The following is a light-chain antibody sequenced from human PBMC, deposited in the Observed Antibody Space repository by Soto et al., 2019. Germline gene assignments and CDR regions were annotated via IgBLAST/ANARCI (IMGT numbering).Light chain of an antibody. CDR1: QTISNW. V-gene: IGKV1-5*01. CDR2: DAS. CDR3: QHYNSYSST. Sequence: DIQMTQSPSTLSASVGDRVTITCRASQTISNWLAWYQQKPGKAPKLLIYDASNLESGVPSRFSGSGSGTEFTLTISSLQPDDFAAYYCQHYNSYSSTFGQGTKVEIK. J-gene: IGKJ1*01.